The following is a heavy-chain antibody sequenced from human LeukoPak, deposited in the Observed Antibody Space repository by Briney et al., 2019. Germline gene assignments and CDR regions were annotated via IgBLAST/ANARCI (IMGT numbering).Heavy chain of an antibody. Sequence: ASVKVSCKASGYTFTRHDVNWVRQATGQGLEWMGWINPNSKNTGYAQKFQGRVTLTTDTSTSTDYMELSSLDSEDTAVYYCARAIPFRYLLGGDYYERSSHGFDIWGQGKMITVSS. D-gene: IGHD2-21*02. CDR3: ARAIPFRYLLGGDYYERSSHGFDI. CDR1: GYTFTRHD. J-gene: IGHJ3*02. V-gene: IGHV1-8*01. CDR2: INPNSKNT.